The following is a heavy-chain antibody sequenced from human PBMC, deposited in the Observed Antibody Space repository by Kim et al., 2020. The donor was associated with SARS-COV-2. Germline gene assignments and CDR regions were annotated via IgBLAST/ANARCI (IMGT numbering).Heavy chain of an antibody. J-gene: IGHJ6*02. Sequence: GESLKISCKGSGYNFSNFWIVWVRQMPGKGLEVRGIVYPGDYDARYTPSFQGQVIISTDKPISTPYLQWSSLKASDTAMYYCTRLTWGAGMVFPKEHRVGRQGLDVWGQGTTVTVSS. D-gene: IGHD2-8*01. CDR1: GYNFSNFW. CDR3: TRLTWGAGMVFPKEHRVGRQGLDV. V-gene: IGHV5-51*01. CDR2: VYPGDYDA.